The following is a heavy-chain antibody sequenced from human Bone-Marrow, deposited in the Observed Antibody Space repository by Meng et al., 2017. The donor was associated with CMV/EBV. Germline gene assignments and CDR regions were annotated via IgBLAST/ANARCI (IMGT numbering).Heavy chain of an antibody. J-gene: IGHJ6*02. CDR3: ARDLRFLTRSVGMDV. V-gene: IGHV3-74*01. Sequence: LSLTCAASGFTFSSYWMHWVRQAPGKGLVWVSRINSDGSSTSYADSVKGRFTISRDNAKTTLYLQMNSLRAEDTAVYYCARDLRFLTRSVGMDVWGQGATVTFAS. D-gene: IGHD3-3*01. CDR1: GFTFSSYW. CDR2: INSDGSST.